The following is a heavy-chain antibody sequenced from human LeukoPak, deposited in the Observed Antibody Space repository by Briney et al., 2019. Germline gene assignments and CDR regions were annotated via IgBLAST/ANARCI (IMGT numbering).Heavy chain of an antibody. CDR3: ARSSIAVAGTLDAFDI. D-gene: IGHD6-19*01. V-gene: IGHV3-21*01. Sequence: TGGSLRLSCAASGFTFSSYSMNWVRQAPGKGLEWVSSISSSSSYIYYADSVKGRFTISRDNAKNSLYLQMNSLRAEDTAVYYCARSSIAVAGTLDAFDIWGQGTMVTVSS. J-gene: IGHJ3*02. CDR1: GFTFSSYS. CDR2: ISSSSSYI.